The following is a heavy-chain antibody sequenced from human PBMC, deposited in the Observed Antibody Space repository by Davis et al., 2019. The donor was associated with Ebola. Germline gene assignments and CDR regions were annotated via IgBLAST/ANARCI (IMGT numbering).Heavy chain of an antibody. CDR3: ATINYDSSGYRPY. J-gene: IGHJ4*02. Sequence: SVKVSCKASGGTFSSHAISWVRQAPGQGLEWMGGIIPIFGTANYAQKFQGRVTITADESTSTAYMELSSLRSEDTAVYYCATINYDSSGYRPYWGQGTLVTVSS. CDR2: IIPIFGTA. D-gene: IGHD3-22*01. V-gene: IGHV1-69*13. CDR1: GGTFSSHA.